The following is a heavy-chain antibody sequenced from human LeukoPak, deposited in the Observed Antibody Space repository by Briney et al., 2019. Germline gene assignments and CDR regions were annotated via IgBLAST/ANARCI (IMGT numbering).Heavy chain of an antibody. J-gene: IGHJ4*02. CDR2: INWNGGST. V-gene: IGHV3-20*01. CDR3: GGARIYYNSSVYPSFDY. Sequence: PGGSLRLSCAASGFTFDDYGMSWVRQAPGKGLEWVSGINWNGGSTGYADSVKGRFTISRDNAKNSLYLQMNSLRAEDTALYHWGGARIYYNSSVYPSFDYWGQETLVTVPS. D-gene: IGHD3-22*01. CDR1: GFTFDDYG.